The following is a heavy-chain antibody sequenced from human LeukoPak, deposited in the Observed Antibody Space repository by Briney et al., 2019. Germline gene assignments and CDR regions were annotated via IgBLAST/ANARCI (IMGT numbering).Heavy chain of an antibody. CDR2: ISTNGDRT. Sequence: GGSLRLSCAASGLTFSNYAMTWVRQAPGKGLEWVSAISTNGDRTYYADSVKGRFTVSRDNFKNTLYLQMNSLRVEDTALYYCVRQFASWGQGTLVTVSS. V-gene: IGHV3-23*01. CDR1: GLTFSNYA. CDR3: VRQFAS. J-gene: IGHJ4*02.